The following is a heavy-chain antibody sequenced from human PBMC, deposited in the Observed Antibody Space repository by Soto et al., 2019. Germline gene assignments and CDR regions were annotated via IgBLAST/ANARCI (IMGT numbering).Heavy chain of an antibody. CDR2: TTGSGGTT. Sequence: GGSLRLSCTASGFTFSSYAMSWVRQAPGKGLEWVSLTTGSGGTTNYADSVKGRFTISRDNSKNTLYLQMNSLRAEDTAVYYCAKANWNYFDYWGQGTLVTVSS. CDR3: AKANWNYFDY. D-gene: IGHD1-1*01. V-gene: IGHV3-23*01. J-gene: IGHJ4*02. CDR1: GFTFSSYA.